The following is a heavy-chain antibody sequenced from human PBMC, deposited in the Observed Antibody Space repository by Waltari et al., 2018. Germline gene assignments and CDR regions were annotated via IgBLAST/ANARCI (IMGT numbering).Heavy chain of an antibody. V-gene: IGHV1-58*01. J-gene: IGHJ3*02. D-gene: IGHD3-16*02. CDR2: IVVGSGNT. Sequence: QMQLVQSGPEVKKPGTSVKVSCKASGFTFTSSAVQWVRQARGQRLEWIGWIVVGSGNTNYEQKFQERVTITRDMSTSTAYMELSSLRSEDTAVYYCAADRIDYDYIWGSYRPDAFDIWGQGTMVTVSS. CDR3: AADRIDYDYIWGSYRPDAFDI. CDR1: GFTFTSSA.